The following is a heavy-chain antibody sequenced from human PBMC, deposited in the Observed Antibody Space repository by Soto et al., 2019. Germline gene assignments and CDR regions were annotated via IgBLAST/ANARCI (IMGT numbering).Heavy chain of an antibody. CDR1: GFTFSSYG. CDR2: IWYDGSNK. J-gene: IGHJ4*02. CDR3: ARDCGGDCYSDYFY. V-gene: IGHV3-33*01. D-gene: IGHD2-21*02. Sequence: GGSLRLSCAASGFTFSSYGMHWVHQAPGKGLEWVAVIWYDGSNKYYADSVKGRFTISRDNSKNTLYLQMNSLRAEDTAVYYCARDCGGDCYSDYFYWGQGTLVTVSS.